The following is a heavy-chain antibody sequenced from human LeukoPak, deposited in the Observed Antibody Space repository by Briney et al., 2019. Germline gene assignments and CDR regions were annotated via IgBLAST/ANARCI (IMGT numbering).Heavy chain of an antibody. CDR1: GGSFSGYY. J-gene: IGHJ4*02. CDR3: ARATSSSGWYRGPDY. D-gene: IGHD6-19*01. CDR2: INHSGST. Sequence: SETLSLTCAVYGGSFSGYYWSWIRQPPGKGLEWIGEINHSGSTNYNPSLKSRVTISVDTSKNQFSLKLSSVTAADTAVYYCARATSSSGWYRGPDYWGQGALVTASS. V-gene: IGHV4-34*01.